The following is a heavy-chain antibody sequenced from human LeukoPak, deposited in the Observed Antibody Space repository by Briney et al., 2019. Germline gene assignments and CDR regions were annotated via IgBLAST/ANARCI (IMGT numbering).Heavy chain of an antibody. Sequence: ASVTVSCKASGYTFTSYGISWVRQAPGQGLEWMGWISAYNGNTNYAQKLQGRVTMTTDTSTSTAYMELRSLRSDDTAVYYCARAARLRFLLLPDYWGQGTLVTVSS. V-gene: IGHV1-18*01. CDR1: GYTFTSYG. J-gene: IGHJ4*02. CDR2: ISAYNGNT. CDR3: ARAARLRFLLLPDY. D-gene: IGHD3-3*01.